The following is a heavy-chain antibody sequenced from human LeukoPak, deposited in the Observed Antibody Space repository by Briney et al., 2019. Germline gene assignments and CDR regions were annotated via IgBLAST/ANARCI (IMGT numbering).Heavy chain of an antibody. D-gene: IGHD3-22*01. J-gene: IGHJ4*02. CDR2: MNPNSGNT. CDR3: ARARYYYDSSGYYYGDFDY. Sequence: ASVKVSCKASGYTFTSYDINWVRQATGQGLEWMGWMNPNSGNTGYAQKFQGRVTITRNTSISTAYMELSSLRSEDTAVYYCARARYYYDSSGYYYGDFDYWGQGTLVTVSS. V-gene: IGHV1-8*03. CDR1: GYTFTSYD.